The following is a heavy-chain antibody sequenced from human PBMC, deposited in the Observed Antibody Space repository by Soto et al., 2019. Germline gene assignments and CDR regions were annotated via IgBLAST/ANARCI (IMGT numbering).Heavy chain of an antibody. CDR3: ARERGLTVSTLLGY. Sequence: QVQLVQSGAEVKKPGASVKVSCKASGYTFTSYGINWVRRAPGQGLEWMGRVSTYNGNTNYAPRFQGRVTMTTDTSTTTAYMELRSLRSDDTATYYCARERGLTVSTLLGYWGQGTLVSVSS. CDR1: GYTFTSYG. CDR2: VSTYNGNT. D-gene: IGHD2-21*01. V-gene: IGHV1-18*01. J-gene: IGHJ4*02.